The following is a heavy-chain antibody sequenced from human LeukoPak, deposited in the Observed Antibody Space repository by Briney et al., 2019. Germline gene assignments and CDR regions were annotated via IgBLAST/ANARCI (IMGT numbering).Heavy chain of an antibody. CDR3: ARASPSGNEGLAN. CDR1: GYTFTSYD. CDR2: MNPNSGNT. D-gene: IGHD2-15*01. J-gene: IGHJ4*02. Sequence: ASVKVSCKASGYTFTSYDINWVRQATGQGLEWMGWMNPNSGNTGYAQKFQGRVTMTRDTSIATAYLELSSLTSEDTAIYYCARASPSGNEGLANWGQGTLVTVSS. V-gene: IGHV1-8*01.